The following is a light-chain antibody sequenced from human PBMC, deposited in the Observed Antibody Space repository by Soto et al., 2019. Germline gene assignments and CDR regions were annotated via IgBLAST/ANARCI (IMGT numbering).Light chain of an antibody. Sequence: QSALTQPASVSGSPGQSITISCTGTSSDVGGYNYVSWYQQHPGKAPQLMIYDVSNRTSGVSNRFSGSKSGNTASLTISGLQADDEADYYCSSYTSSNTYVFGTGTKLTVL. CDR3: SSYTSSNTYV. V-gene: IGLV2-14*01. CDR2: DVS. J-gene: IGLJ1*01. CDR1: SSDVGGYNY.